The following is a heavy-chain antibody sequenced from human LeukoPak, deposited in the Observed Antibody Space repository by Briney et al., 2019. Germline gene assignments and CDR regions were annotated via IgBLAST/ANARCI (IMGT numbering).Heavy chain of an antibody. V-gene: IGHV1-2*02. D-gene: IGHD6-19*01. Sequence: GASVKVSCKASGYTFTGYYMHWVRQAPGQGLGWMGWINPNNGGANYAQKFQGRVTMTRDTSISTAYMELSRLRSDDTAVYYCARGLSGWYPYNWFDPWGQGTLVTVSS. CDR3: ARGLSGWYPYNWFDP. CDR2: INPNNGGA. J-gene: IGHJ5*02. CDR1: GYTFTGYY.